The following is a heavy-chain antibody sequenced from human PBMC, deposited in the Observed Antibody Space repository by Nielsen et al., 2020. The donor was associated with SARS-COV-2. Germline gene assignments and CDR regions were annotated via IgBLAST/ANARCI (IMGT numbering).Heavy chain of an antibody. CDR2: ISSSSSYI. CDR1: GFTFSSYA. Sequence: GESLKISCAASGFTFSSYAMSWVRQAPGKGLEWVSSISSSSSYIYYADSVKGRFTISRDNAKNSLYLQMNSLRAEDTAVYYCARSRYSSSWGYYMDVWGKGTKVTV. CDR3: ARSRYSSSWGYYMDV. V-gene: IGHV3-21*01. D-gene: IGHD6-13*01. J-gene: IGHJ6*03.